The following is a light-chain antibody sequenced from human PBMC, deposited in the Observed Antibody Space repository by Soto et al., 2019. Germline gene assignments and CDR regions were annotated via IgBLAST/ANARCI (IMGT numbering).Light chain of an antibody. J-gene: IGLJ1*01. CDR3: CSSAGGYTYL. Sequence: TKPCSESKTVDHAGTSTFKKNGNDVGAYNYVSWYQQHPGSPPKLMIYDVARWPSGVPDRFSGSKSGNTASLTISGLQAEDEADYFCCSSAGGYTYLFGTGTKVTVL. V-gene: IGLV2-11*01. CDR1: GNDVGAYNY. CDR2: DVA.